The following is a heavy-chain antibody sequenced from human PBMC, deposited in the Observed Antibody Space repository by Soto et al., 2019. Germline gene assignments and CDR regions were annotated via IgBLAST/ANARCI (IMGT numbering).Heavy chain of an antibody. CDR1: GFTFDDYA. V-gene: IGHV3-9*01. J-gene: IGHJ5*02. D-gene: IGHD6-19*01. CDR2: ISWNSGSI. CDR3: AKEMVNGSGWYWWFDP. Sequence: GGSLRLSCAASGFTFDDYAMHWVRQAPGKGLEWVSGISWNSGSIGYADSVKGRFTISRDNAKNSLYLQMNSLRAEDTALYYCAKEMVNGSGWYWWFDPGAREP.